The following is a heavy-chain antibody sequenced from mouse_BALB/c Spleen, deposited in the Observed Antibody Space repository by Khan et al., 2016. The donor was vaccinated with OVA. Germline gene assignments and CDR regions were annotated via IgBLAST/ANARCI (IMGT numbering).Heavy chain of an antibody. D-gene: IGHD2-1*01. V-gene: IGHV2-6-1*01. CDR2: IWSDGHT. CDR1: GFSLTSYG. Sequence: QVQLKESGPGLVAPSQSLSITCTISGFSLTSYGVHWVRQPPGTGLEWLVVIWSDGHTTYNSALTSRLSISKDNSKSQVFLKMNSLQTDDTAMYYWARHGYYGNYGPYLDVWGAGTTVTVSS. J-gene: IGHJ1*01. CDR3: ARHGYYGNYGPYLDV.